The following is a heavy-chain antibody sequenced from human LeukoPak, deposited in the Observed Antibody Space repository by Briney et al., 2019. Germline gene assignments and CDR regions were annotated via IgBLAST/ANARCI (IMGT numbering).Heavy chain of an antibody. CDR2: IIPIFGTA. Sequence: GPSVKVSCKASGATLSSYAISWVRQAPGQGLEWMGGIIPIFGTANYAQKFQGRVTITADKSTSTTYMELSSLRSEDTAVYYCASRGYSSYYYYMDVWGKGTTVTVSS. V-gene: IGHV1-69*06. CDR3: ASRGYSSYYYYMDV. CDR1: GATLSSYA. J-gene: IGHJ6*03. D-gene: IGHD6-13*01.